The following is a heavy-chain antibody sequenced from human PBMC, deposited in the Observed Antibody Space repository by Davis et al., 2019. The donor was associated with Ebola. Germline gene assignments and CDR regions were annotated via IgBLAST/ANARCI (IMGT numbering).Heavy chain of an antibody. Sequence: GESLKISCAASGFTFSSYAMHWVRQAPGKGLEWVSSISSSSSYIYYADSVKGRFTISRDNSKKTLYLQMNSLRAEDTAVYYCAKSGLSFGVVKYHYGMDVWGKGTTVTVSS. J-gene: IGHJ6*04. V-gene: IGHV3-21*04. CDR2: ISSSSSYI. CDR3: AKSGLSFGVVKYHYGMDV. D-gene: IGHD3-3*01. CDR1: GFTFSSYA.